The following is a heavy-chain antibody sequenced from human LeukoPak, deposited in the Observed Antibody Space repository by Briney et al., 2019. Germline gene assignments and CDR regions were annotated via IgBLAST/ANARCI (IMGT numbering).Heavy chain of an antibody. CDR3: ARDHDWAFDL. J-gene: IGHJ4*02. Sequence: GGSLRLSCEASGFPFGSYVMSWVRQAPGKGLEWIAYINHNAEMIFYPDFVKGRFSISRDNAKNSLYLQMNALRYEDTAIYYCARDHDWAFDLWGQGTLVTVSS. V-gene: IGHV3-48*02. CDR1: GFPFGSYV. D-gene: IGHD3-9*01. CDR2: INHNAEMI.